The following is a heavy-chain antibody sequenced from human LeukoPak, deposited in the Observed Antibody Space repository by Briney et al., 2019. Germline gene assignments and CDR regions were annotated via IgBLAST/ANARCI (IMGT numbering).Heavy chain of an antibody. D-gene: IGHD3-10*01. Sequence: SETLSLTCTVSGGSISSYYWSWIRQPPGKGLEWIGYIYYSGSTNYNPSLKSRVTISVDTSKNQFSLKLSSVTATDTAVYYCAARDGARIDYWGQGTLVTVSS. CDR1: GGSISSYY. CDR2: IYYSGST. CDR3: AARDGARIDY. V-gene: IGHV4-59*01. J-gene: IGHJ4*02.